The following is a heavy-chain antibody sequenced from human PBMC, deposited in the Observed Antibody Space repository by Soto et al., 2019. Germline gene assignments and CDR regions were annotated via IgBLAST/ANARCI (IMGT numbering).Heavy chain of an antibody. Sequence: SETLSLTCAVYGGSFSGYYWSWIRQPPGKGLEWIGEINQSGSTNYNPSLKSRVTISVDTSKNQFSLQLSSVTAADTAVYYCARVYRLVDTAMVNGVDYWGQGTLVTVS. D-gene: IGHD5-18*01. V-gene: IGHV4-34*01. CDR1: GGSFSGYY. CDR2: INQSGST. CDR3: ARVYRLVDTAMVNGVDY. J-gene: IGHJ4*02.